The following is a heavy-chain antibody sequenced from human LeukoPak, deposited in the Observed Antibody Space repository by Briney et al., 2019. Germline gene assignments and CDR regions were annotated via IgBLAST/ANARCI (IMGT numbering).Heavy chain of an antibody. J-gene: IGHJ4*02. CDR1: GYSFTSYW. V-gene: IGHV5-51*01. D-gene: IGHD2-15*01. Sequence: GESLKISCKGSGYSFTSYWIGWVRQMPGKGLEWMGIIYPGDSDTRYSPSFQGQVTISADKSISTAYLQWSSLKASDTAMYYCARTVVVVAATVSAYYFDYWGQGTLVTVSS. CDR2: IYPGDSDT. CDR3: ARTVVVVAATVSAYYFDY.